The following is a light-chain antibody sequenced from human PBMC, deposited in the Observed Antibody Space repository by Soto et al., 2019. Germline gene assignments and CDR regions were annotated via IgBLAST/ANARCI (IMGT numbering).Light chain of an antibody. J-gene: IGKJ5*01. V-gene: IGKV3-15*01. CDR2: GAP. CDR3: QQYYNWPRT. CDR1: ENIYTN. Sequence: EMVMTQSPATLSVPPGERATLSCRASENIYTNLAWYQQKPGQAPRLLFYGAPTRATGLTARFSGTGSGTEFTLTINSLQAEDSAVYYCQQYYNWPRTFGQGTRLE.